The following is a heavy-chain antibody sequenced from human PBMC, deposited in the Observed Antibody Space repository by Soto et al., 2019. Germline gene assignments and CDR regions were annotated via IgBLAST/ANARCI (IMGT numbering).Heavy chain of an antibody. Sequence: EVQLLESGGGLVQPGGSLRLSCAASGFTFSSYAMSWVRQAPGKGLEWVSAISGSGGSTYYADSVKGRFTISRDNSKNTLYLQMNSLRVEDTAVYYCARDQRGRWFGELFLDYWGQGALVTVSS. CDR2: ISGSGGST. CDR3: ARDQRGRWFGELFLDY. V-gene: IGHV3-23*01. J-gene: IGHJ4*02. CDR1: GFTFSSYA. D-gene: IGHD3-10*01.